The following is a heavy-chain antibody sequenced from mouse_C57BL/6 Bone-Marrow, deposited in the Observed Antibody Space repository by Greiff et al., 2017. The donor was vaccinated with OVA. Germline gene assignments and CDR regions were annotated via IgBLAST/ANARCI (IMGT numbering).Heavy chain of an antibody. J-gene: IGHJ4*01. Sequence: EVQLVESGADLVKPGGSLKLSCAASGFTFSSYGMSWVRQTPDKRLEWVATISSGGSYTYYPDSVKGRFTISRDTAKNTLYLQMSSLKSEDTAMYYCARQGITTVVGPYAMDYWGQGTSVTVSS. D-gene: IGHD1-1*01. V-gene: IGHV5-6*01. CDR1: GFTFSSYG. CDR3: ARQGITTVVGPYAMDY. CDR2: ISSGGSYT.